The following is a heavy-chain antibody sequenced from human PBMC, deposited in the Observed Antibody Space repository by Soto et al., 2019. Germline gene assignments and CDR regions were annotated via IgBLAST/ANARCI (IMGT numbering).Heavy chain of an antibody. CDR3: ARTGIAAPYYSGMDV. CDR1: GFSLSTSGMC. Sequence: SGPTLVNPTQTLTLTCTFSGFSLSTSGMCVSWIRQPPGKALEWLARIDWDDDKYYSTSLKTRLTISKDTSKNQVVLTMTNMDPVDTATYYCARTGIAAPYYSGMDVWGQGTTVPVSS. CDR2: IDWDDDK. J-gene: IGHJ6*02. V-gene: IGHV2-70*11. D-gene: IGHD6-13*01.